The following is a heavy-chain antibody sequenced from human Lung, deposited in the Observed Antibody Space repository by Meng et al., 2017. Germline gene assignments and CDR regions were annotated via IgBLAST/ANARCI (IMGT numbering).Heavy chain of an antibody. Sequence: HVQLVQSGSELKKPGASVKGFCEASGYTFNAFAMNWVRQAPGHCLEWLGWINPNTGNPTYARGFTGRFVFSLDTSVSTAYLEISSLKAEDTAMYYCARDGYPVLGGVSAFDYWGQGTLVTVSS. CDR1: GYTFNAFA. V-gene: IGHV7-4-1*02. D-gene: IGHD3-16*01. CDR3: ARDGYPVLGGVSAFDY. CDR2: INPNTGNP. J-gene: IGHJ4*02.